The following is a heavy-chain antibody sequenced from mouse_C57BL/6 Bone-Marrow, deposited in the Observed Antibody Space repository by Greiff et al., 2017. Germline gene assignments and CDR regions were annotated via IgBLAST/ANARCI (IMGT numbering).Heavy chain of an antibody. Sequence: DVKLVESGPGLVKPSQSLSLTCSVTGYSITSGYYWNWIRQFPGNKLEWMGYISYDGSNNYNPSLKNRISITRDTSKNQFFLKLNSVTTEDTATYYCARVTTVVAKWYFDVWGTGTTVTVSS. J-gene: IGHJ1*03. CDR3: ARVTTVVAKWYFDV. CDR2: ISYDGSN. CDR1: GYSITSGYY. D-gene: IGHD1-1*01. V-gene: IGHV3-6*01.